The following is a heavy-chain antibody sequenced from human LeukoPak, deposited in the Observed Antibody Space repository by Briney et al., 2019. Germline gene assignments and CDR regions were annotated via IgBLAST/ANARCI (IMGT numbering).Heavy chain of an antibody. Sequence: SETLSLTCAVFGVSFSGHYWSWIRQPPGKGLEWIGEINHRGSTTYNPSLKSRVTIPVDTSKSQFSLKQTSLTAADTAVYYCARDRYSNSFYYYYAMDVWGQGTTVTVSS. V-gene: IGHV4-34*01. D-gene: IGHD4-11*01. CDR1: GVSFSGHY. J-gene: IGHJ6*02. CDR2: INHRGST. CDR3: ARDRYSNSFYYYYAMDV.